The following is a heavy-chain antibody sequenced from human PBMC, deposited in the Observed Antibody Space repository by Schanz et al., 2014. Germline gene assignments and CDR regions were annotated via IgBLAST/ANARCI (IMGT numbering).Heavy chain of an antibody. CDR3: ARDPYSASYFPSPPLYGLDV. Sequence: QVQLVQSGAEVKKPGASVKVSSKAFGYSFTSYYIHWVRQAPGQGLEWMATINPSGGNTSFAQKFQGRVTMTRATSTSTVNMELTSLRSEDTAVYYCARDPYSASYFPSPPLYGLDVWGQGTTVTVSS. D-gene: IGHD1-26*01. J-gene: IGHJ6*02. CDR1: GYSFTSYY. CDR2: INPSGGNT. V-gene: IGHV1-46*01.